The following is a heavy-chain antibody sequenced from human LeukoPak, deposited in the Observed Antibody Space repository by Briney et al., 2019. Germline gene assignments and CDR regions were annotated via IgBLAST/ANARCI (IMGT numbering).Heavy chain of an antibody. Sequence: GGSLRLSCAASGFTFSSYSMNWVRQAPGKGLEWVSYISSSSSYIYYADSVKGRFTISRDNAKNSLYLQVNSLRAEDTAVYYCASPLLGGDCLRHWGQGTLVTVSS. V-gene: IGHV3-21*01. D-gene: IGHD2-21*02. CDR1: GFTFSSYS. J-gene: IGHJ1*01. CDR2: ISSSSSYI. CDR3: ASPLLGGDCLRH.